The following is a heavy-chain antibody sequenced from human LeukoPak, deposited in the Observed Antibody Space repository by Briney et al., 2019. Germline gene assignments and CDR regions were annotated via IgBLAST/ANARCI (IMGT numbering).Heavy chain of an antibody. D-gene: IGHD3-10*01. Sequence: SETLSLTCTVSGGSLSSFYWSWIRQPPGKGLEWIGYIYSSGSTSYNPSLESRVTTSEDTSKNQFSLKLRSVTAADTAVYYCARRSWYVDYWGQGTLVTVSS. V-gene: IGHV4-59*08. CDR3: ARRSWYVDY. J-gene: IGHJ4*02. CDR2: IYSSGST. CDR1: GGSLSSFY.